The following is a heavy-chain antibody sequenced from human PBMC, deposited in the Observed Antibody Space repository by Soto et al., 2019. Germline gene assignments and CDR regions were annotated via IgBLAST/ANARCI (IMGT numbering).Heavy chain of an antibody. D-gene: IGHD3-10*01. CDR2: ISGSGGST. CDR3: EKEGQVYYYGSGSRVGYFDY. J-gene: IGHJ4*02. V-gene: IGHV3-23*01. Sequence: GGSLRLSCAASGFTFSSYAMSWVRQAPGKGLEWVSAISGSGGSTYYADSVKGRFTISRDNSKNTLYLQMNSLRAEDTAVYYCEKEGQVYYYGSGSRVGYFDYWGQGTLVTVSS. CDR1: GFTFSSYA.